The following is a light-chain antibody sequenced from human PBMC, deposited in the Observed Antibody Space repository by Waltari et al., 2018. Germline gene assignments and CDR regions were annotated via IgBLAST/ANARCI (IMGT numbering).Light chain of an antibody. CDR2: KES. Sequence: DIQMTQSPSTLSASVGDRVTITCRASQRISPWLAWFQQKPGKAPKLLIYKESILQSGVPSRFSGSGARTEYTLTISSLQPDDLATYYCQDYNTYTFGQGTKVGIK. V-gene: IGKV1-5*03. CDR3: QDYNTYT. J-gene: IGKJ1*01. CDR1: QRISPW.